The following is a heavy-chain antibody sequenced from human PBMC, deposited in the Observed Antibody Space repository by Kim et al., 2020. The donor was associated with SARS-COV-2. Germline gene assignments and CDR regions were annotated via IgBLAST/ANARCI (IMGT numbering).Heavy chain of an antibody. Sequence: GGSLRLSCTASGFTFENYAMTWVRQAPCEGLEWVAPISGSAGTISYADSVKGRCTISRDNSQRTVFLQMTSLRGEDTAVDFCATCTGVLGTTSLDSWGPG. CDR1: GFTFENYA. D-gene: IGHD1-26*01. CDR2: ISGSAGTI. V-gene: IGHV3-23*01. CDR3: ATCTGVLGTTSLDS. J-gene: IGHJ4*02.